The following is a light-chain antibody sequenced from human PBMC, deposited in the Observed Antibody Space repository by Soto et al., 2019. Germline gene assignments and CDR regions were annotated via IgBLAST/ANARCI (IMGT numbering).Light chain of an antibody. V-gene: IGKV3-20*01. CDR3: QQYGTAPCT. CDR1: PSVPKHY. CDR2: DVS. Sequence: EMVLTQSPGTLSLSPGEGATLSCRASPSVPKHYIGWYNQKTGQAPRLLIYDVSTRATDVPDRFSGSGSETDFTLTISGLEPEDFAVYYCQQYGTAPCTFGGGTKLEIK. J-gene: IGKJ4*02.